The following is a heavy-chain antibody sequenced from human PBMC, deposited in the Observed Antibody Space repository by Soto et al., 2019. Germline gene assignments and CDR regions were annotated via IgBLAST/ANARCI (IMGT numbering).Heavy chain of an antibody. Sequence: PSETLSLTCTVSGGSVSSGSYYWSWIRQPPGKGLEWIGYIYYSGSTNYNPSLKSRVTISVDTSKNQFSLNLTSVTAADTAVYYCARQDRVVVEGRWFDPWGQGTLVTVSS. J-gene: IGHJ5*02. CDR1: GGSVSSGSYY. V-gene: IGHV4-61*01. CDR3: ARQDRVVVEGRWFDP. D-gene: IGHD2-15*01. CDR2: IYYSGST.